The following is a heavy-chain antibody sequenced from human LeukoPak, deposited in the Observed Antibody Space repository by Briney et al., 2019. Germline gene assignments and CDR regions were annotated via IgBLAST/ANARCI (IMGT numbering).Heavy chain of an antibody. V-gene: IGHV3-23*01. Sequence: GGSLRLSCAASGFTFSSYAMSWVRQAPGKGLEWVSAISGSGGSTYYADSVKGRFTISRDNAKNTLYLQMNNLRAEDTAMYYCARDRYPAAREFDYWGQGTLVTVSS. J-gene: IGHJ4*02. CDR3: ARDRYPAAREFDY. CDR1: GFTFSSYA. D-gene: IGHD2-2*01. CDR2: ISGSGGST.